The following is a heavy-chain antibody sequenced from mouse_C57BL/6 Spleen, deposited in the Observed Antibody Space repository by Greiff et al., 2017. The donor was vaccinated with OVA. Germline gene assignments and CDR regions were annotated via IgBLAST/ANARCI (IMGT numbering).Heavy chain of an antibody. CDR1: GYPFPSYW. CDR3: ARRDDGYY. Sequence: HVQLQPPWAELVKPGASVKLSCKASGYPFPSYWLHWVKQRPGPGLEWIGMIHPNSGSTNYNEKFTSKAKLTVDKSTSTAYMQLSSLTSEDAAVYYCARRDDGYYWGQGTTLTVSS. D-gene: IGHD2-3*01. CDR2: IHPNSGST. V-gene: IGHV1-64*01. J-gene: IGHJ2*01.